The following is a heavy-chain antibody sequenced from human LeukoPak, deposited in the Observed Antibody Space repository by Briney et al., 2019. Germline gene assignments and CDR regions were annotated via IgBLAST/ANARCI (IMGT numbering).Heavy chain of an antibody. CDR3: ARGSIGYSSSWYLRGRWLPGV. V-gene: IGHV4-39*01. D-gene: IGHD6-13*01. J-gene: IGHJ4*02. Sequence: SETLSLTCTVSGGSISSSSYYWGWIRQPPGKGLEWIGSIYYSGSTYFNPSLKSRVTIYVDKSKNQFSLKLSSVTAADTAVYYCARGSIGYSSSWYLRGRWLPGVWGQGTLVTVSS. CDR2: IYYSGST. CDR1: GGSISSSSYY.